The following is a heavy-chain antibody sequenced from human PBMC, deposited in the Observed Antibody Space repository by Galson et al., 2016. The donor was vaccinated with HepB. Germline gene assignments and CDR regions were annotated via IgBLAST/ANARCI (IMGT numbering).Heavy chain of an antibody. J-gene: IGHJ3*02. CDR1: GYTFTSFS. D-gene: IGHD7-27*01. CDR2: INPYNGHT. CDR3: ARHVDWGAFDI. Sequence: SVKVSCKASGYTFTSFSFIWVRHAPGQGLEWMGWINPYNGHTNYAQKVQGRVTMTTDTSTSTAYMELRRLRPDDTAVYYCARHVDWGAFDIWGQGTMVTVSA. V-gene: IGHV1-18*04.